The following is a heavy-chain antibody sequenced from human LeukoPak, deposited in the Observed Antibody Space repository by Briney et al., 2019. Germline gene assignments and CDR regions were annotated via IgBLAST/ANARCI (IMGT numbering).Heavy chain of an antibody. V-gene: IGHV4-59*11. CDR1: GVSIRSHH. Sequence: PSETLSLTCTVPGVSIRSHHWSWGRQPPGKGQGLVRYIYYSENTNYNSSLKRRDTITQNKSKNQFSLKLTSVSAPGTAASYCAGGNFDDTRGHPYLFHFWGQGTLVSVSS. J-gene: IGHJ4*02. CDR2: IYYSENT. D-gene: IGHD3-22*01. CDR3: AGGNFDDTRGHPYLFHF.